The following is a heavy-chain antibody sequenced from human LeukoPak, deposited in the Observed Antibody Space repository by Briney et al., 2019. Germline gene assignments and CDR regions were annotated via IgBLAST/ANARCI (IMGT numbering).Heavy chain of an antibody. V-gene: IGHV3-30*03. CDR2: IADDGGVK. CDR1: GVTFSRHG. J-gene: IGHJ4*02. D-gene: IGHD3-3*01. Sequence: GGSLRLSCVASGVTFSRHGMEWVRQAPGKGREWGAVIADDGGVKQYSDSVKGRFTVSRDNSKSTLYLQMNGLSVEDTAIYYCAREATWGEWYFDHWGQGTPVTVSS. CDR3: AREATWGEWYFDH.